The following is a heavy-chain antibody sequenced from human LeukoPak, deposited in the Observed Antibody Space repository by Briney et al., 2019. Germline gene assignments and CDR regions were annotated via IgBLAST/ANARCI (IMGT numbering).Heavy chain of an antibody. J-gene: IGHJ4*02. V-gene: IGHV4-30-2*01. D-gene: IGHD5-18*01. CDR2: IYHSGST. CDR1: GGPISSGGYS. CDR3: AVSLGYSYGYDY. Sequence: RASETLSLTCAVSGGPISSGGYSWSWIRQPPGKGLEWIGYIYHSGSTCYNPSLKSRVTISVDRSKNQFSLKLSSVTAADTAVYYCAVSLGYSYGYDYWGQGTLVTVSS.